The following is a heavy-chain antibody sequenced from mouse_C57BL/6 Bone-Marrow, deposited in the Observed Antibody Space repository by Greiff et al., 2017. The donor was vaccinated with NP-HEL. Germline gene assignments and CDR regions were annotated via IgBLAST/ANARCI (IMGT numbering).Heavy chain of an antibody. CDR1: GFTFSSYG. J-gene: IGHJ2*01. CDR3: ARHGVYGIFDY. D-gene: IGHD2-1*01. CDR2: ISSGGSYT. Sequence: EVMLVESGGDLVKPGGSLKLSCAASGFTFSSYGMSWVRQTPDKRLEWVATISSGGSYTYYPDSLKGRFTISRDNAKNTLYLQMSSLKSEDTAMYYCARHGVYGIFDYWGQGTTLTVSS. V-gene: IGHV5-6*02.